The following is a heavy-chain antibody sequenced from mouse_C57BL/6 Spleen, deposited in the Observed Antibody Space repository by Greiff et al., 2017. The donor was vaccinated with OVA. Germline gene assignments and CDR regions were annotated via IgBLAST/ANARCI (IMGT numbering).Heavy chain of an antibody. Sequence: QVQLQQSGAELVMPGASVKLSCKASGYTFTSYWMHWVKQRPGQGLEWIGEIDPSDSYTNYNQKFKGKSTLTVDKSSSTAYMQLSSLTSEDSAVYYCARPQTGTGAMDYWGQGTSVTVSS. J-gene: IGHJ4*01. CDR1: GYTFTSYW. CDR2: IDPSDSYT. CDR3: ARPQTGTGAMDY. D-gene: IGHD4-1*01. V-gene: IGHV1-69*01.